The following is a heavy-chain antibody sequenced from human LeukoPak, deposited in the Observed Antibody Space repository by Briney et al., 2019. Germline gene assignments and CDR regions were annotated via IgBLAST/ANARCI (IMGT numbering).Heavy chain of an antibody. CDR1: GFTFGSYG. Sequence: GGSLRLSCAASGFTFGSYGMHWVRQAPGKGLEWVAFMRYDGSNKYYADSVKGRFTISRDNSKNTLYLQMNSLRAEDTAVYYCAKDRIVGATNWIDYWGQGTLVTVSS. CDR3: AKDRIVGATNWIDY. J-gene: IGHJ4*02. D-gene: IGHD1-26*01. CDR2: MRYDGSNK. V-gene: IGHV3-30*02.